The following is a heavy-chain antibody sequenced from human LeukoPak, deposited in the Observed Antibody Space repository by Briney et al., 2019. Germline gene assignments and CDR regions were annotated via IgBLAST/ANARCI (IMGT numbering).Heavy chain of an antibody. CDR1: GGSISSGGYS. J-gene: IGHJ3*02. CDR2: IYNSGNI. CDR3: ARVFQDAFDI. Sequence: PSQTLSLTCAVSGGSISSGGYSWRWIRQPPGKGLEWIGFIYNSGNIYYNPSLKSRVTISVDRSKNQFSLNLSSVTAADTAVYYCARVFQDAFDIWGQGTMVTVSS. V-gene: IGHV4-30-2*01.